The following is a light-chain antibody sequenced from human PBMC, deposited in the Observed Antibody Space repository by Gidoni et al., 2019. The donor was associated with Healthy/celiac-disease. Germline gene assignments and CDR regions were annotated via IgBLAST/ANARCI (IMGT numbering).Light chain of an antibody. J-gene: IGKJ5*01. CDR1: QGISSA. Sequence: AIHLTQSPSSLSASVGERVTITGRASQGISSALAWYQQKPGKAPKLLIYDASSLESGVPSRLSGSGSGTDFTLTISSLQPEDFATYYCQQFNNYPSITFGQGTRLEIK. CDR2: DAS. CDR3: QQFNNYPSIT. V-gene: IGKV1D-13*01.